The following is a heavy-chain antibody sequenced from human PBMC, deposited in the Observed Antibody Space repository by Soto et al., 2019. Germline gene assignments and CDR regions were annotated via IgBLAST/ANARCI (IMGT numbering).Heavy chain of an antibody. CDR1: GYSFTGYW. CDR2: MDPSDSYT. J-gene: IGHJ6*02. Sequence: GEALKISCKGSGYSFTGYWISWVREMPGKGLEWMGRMDPSDSYTNSSPSFQGHVTISADKSISTAYLPCRTLKASDTAIYYCAREAGVWGQGTTVTVSS. V-gene: IGHV5-10-1*01. CDR3: AREAGV.